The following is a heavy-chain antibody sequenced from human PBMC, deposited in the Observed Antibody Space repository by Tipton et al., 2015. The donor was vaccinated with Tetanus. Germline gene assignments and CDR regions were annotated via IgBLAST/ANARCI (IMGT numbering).Heavy chain of an antibody. V-gene: IGHV1-18*01. CDR3: AGGRGLGPPEYFDP. J-gene: IGHJ5*02. CDR2: ISPFNENV. Sequence: QVQLVQSGAEVRKPGASVKVSCKASGYTFTHYGVNWVRQAPGQGLEWMGWISPFNENVNYAEKFQGRLTMTTDRSTATVYMDLRGLRSDDTAVYYCAGGRGLGPPEYFDPWGQGTLVTVSS. CDR1: GYTFTHYG. D-gene: IGHD3-16*01.